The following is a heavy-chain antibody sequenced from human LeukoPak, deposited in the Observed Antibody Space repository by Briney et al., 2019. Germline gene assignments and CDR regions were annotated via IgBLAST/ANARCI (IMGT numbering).Heavy chain of an antibody. CDR2: TYYRSKLYN. CDR1: GDSVSSKSVV. Sequence: SQTLSLTCAISGDSVSSKSVVWNWIRQSPSRGLEWLGRTYYRSKLYNDYAVSMKSLITINPDTSKNQFSLQLNSVTPEDTAVYYCARDRASSSLDYWGQGTQVTVSS. D-gene: IGHD6-6*01. J-gene: IGHJ4*02. CDR3: ARDRASSSLDY. V-gene: IGHV6-1*01.